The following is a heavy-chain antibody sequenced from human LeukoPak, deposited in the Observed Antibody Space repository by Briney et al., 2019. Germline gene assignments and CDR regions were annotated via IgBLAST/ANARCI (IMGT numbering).Heavy chain of an antibody. CDR2: ISGSDGST. CDR3: ARRAGAYSHPYDY. V-gene: IGHV3-23*01. J-gene: IGHJ4*02. Sequence: QSGGSLRLSCAFSGFTFNTYGMTWVRQPPGKGLEWVSGISGSDGSTYHADSVKGRFTISRDNSKNTLYLQMNSLRAEDTAVYYCARRAGAYSHPYDYWGQGTLVTVSS. D-gene: IGHD4/OR15-4a*01. CDR1: GFTFNTYG.